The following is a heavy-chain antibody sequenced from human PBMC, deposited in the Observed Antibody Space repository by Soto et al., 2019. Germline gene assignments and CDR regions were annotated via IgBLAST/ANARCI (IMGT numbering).Heavy chain of an antibody. CDR3: STSRATPGALDI. J-gene: IGHJ3*02. D-gene: IGHD5-12*01. V-gene: IGHV3-15*07. Sequence: GGSLRLSCAGSGFTFNNAWMNWVRQAPGKGLEWVGRIKSKTGGGTTDYAAPVKGRFTISRDDSKNTLSLQMNSLETEDTAVYYCSTSRATPGALDIWGQGTVVAVSS. CDR1: GFTFNNAW. CDR2: IKSKTGGGTT.